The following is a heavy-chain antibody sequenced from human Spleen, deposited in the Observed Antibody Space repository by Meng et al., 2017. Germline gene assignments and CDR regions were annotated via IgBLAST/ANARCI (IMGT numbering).Heavy chain of an antibody. J-gene: IGHJ4*02. V-gene: IGHV4-34*01. Sequence: QVQLLQCGAGLLKPSGTLSLTCVGSGGSFSDYYWSWIRQPPGKGLEWIGEINHSGSTNYNPSLESRATISVDTSQNNLSLKLSSVTAADSAVYYCARGPTTMAHDFDYWGQGTLVTVSS. D-gene: IGHD4-11*01. CDR3: ARGPTTMAHDFDY. CDR1: GGSFSDYY. CDR2: INHSGST.